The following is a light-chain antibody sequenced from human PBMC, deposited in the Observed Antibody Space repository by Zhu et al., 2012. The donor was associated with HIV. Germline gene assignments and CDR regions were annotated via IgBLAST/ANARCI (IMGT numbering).Light chain of an antibody. J-gene: IGKJ1*01. CDR2: GAS. CDR3: HQYDNSWT. V-gene: IGKV3-20*01. Sequence: EIVLTQFPGTLALSPGERATLSCRASQNIRSGYLAWYQQKPGQAPRPLIYGASDRASGVPDRFSGSGSGTEFTLSISRLEPEDFAVYYCHQYDNSWTFGQGTRVEIK. CDR1: QNIRSGY.